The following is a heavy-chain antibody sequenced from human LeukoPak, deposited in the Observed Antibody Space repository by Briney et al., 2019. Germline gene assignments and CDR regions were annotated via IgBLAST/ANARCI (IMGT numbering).Heavy chain of an antibody. V-gene: IGHV4-4*07. CDR1: GGSISSYY. CDR3: ARGSGRRPGFFLDY. D-gene: IGHD1-1*01. J-gene: IGHJ4*02. CDR2: IYTSGST. Sequence: SETLSLTCTVSGGSISSYYWSWIRQPAGKGLEWIGRIYTSGSTNYNPSLKSRVTISVDTSKNQFSLKLSSVTAADTAVYYCARGSGRRPGFFLDYWGQGTLVTVSS.